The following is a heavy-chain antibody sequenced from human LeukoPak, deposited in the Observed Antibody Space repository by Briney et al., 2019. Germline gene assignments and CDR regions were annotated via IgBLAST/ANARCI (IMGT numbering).Heavy chain of an antibody. Sequence: GGSLRLSCVASAFTVSTNYMSWVRQAPGKGLEWVSLLYSGGSTYYADSVKGRFTISRDNSKNTLYLQMNSLRPEDTAVYYCASRDDFWSGYYFDIWGQGTMVTVSS. CDR3: ASRDDFWSGYYFDI. J-gene: IGHJ3*02. CDR1: AFTVSTNY. D-gene: IGHD3-3*01. V-gene: IGHV3-66*02. CDR2: LYSGGST.